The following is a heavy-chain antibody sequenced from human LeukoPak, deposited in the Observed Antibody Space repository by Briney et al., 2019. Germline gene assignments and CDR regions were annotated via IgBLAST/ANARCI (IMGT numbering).Heavy chain of an antibody. CDR1: GFTFSSYD. V-gene: IGHV3-13*01. CDR3: ARVAAAGYFDY. Sequence: GGSLRLSCAASGFTFSSYDMHWVRQATGKGLEWVSAIGTADDTYYPGSVKGRFTISRENAKNSLYLQMNSLRAGDTAVYYCARVAAAGYFDYWGQGTLVTVSS. J-gene: IGHJ4*02. CDR2: IGTADDT. D-gene: IGHD6-13*01.